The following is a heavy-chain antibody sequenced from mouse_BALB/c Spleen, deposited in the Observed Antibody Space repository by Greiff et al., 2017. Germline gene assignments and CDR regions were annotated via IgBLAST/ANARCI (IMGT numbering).Heavy chain of an antibody. CDR2: IHYSGST. J-gene: IGHJ4*01. CDR3: ARGGGDYDGFYAMDY. D-gene: IGHD2-4*01. Sequence: VQLKQSGPDLVKPSQSLSLTCTVTGYSITSGYSWHWIRQFPGNKLEWMGYIHYSGSTKYNPSLKSRISITRDTSKNQFFLQLNSVTTEDTATYYCARGGGDYDGFYAMDYWGQGTSVTVSS. CDR1: GYSITSGYS. V-gene: IGHV3-1*02.